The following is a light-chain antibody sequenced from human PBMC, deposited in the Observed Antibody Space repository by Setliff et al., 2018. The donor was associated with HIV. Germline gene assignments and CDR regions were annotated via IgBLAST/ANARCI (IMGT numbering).Light chain of an antibody. CDR1: SSVVGASNS. V-gene: IGLV2-11*01. J-gene: IGLJ1*01. CDR2: DVS. CDR3: ASYRPNDLGV. Sequence: QSALTQPRSVSGSPGQSVTISCTGTSSVVGASNSVSWYQHHPGKAPKVIIYDVSDRPSGVSHRFSGSKSGNTASLTISGLQSEDEADYYCASYRPNDLGVFGTGTKVTVL.